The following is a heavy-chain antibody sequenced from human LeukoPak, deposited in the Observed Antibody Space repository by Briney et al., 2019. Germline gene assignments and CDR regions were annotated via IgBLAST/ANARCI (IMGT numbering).Heavy chain of an antibody. D-gene: IGHD3-16*01. CDR2: IKEDGSEK. CDR3: VRAYVWWTSDPDY. Sequence: PGGSLRLSCVASGFTFSNYWMSWFRQTPRKELEWLGNIKEDGSEKYYLDSLKGRFTISRDNTHSSVFLQMNNLRAEDTAMYYCVRAYVWWTSDPDYWGQGTLVTVSS. CDR1: GFTFSNYW. V-gene: IGHV3-7*04. J-gene: IGHJ4*02.